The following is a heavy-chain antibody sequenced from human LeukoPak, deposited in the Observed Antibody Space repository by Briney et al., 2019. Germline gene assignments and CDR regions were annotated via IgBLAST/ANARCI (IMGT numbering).Heavy chain of an antibody. J-gene: IGHJ6*02. CDR1: GYTFTSYD. CDR2: MNPNSGNT. V-gene: IGHV1-8*01. CDR3: ARTGTTIFGVVISWYYYYGMDV. D-gene: IGHD3-3*01. Sequence: ASVKVSCKASGYTFTSYDINWVRQATGQGLEWMGWMNPNSGNTGYAQKFQGRVTMTRNTSISTAYMELSSLRSEDTAVYYCARTGTTIFGVVISWYYYYGMDVWGQGTTVTVSS.